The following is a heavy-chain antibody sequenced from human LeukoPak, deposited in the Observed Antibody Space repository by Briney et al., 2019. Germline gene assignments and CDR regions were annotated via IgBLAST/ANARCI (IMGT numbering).Heavy chain of an antibody. V-gene: IGHV3-53*01. J-gene: IGHJ3*02. CDR3: AREGSGSSHPYDAFDI. D-gene: IGHD6-13*01. Sequence: GRSLRLSCAASGFTFDDYAMHWVRQAPGKGLEWVSVIYSGGRTNHADSVKGRFTISRDNSKNTLHLQMNSLRAEDTAVYYCAREGSGSSHPYDAFDIWGQRTMVTVSS. CDR1: GFTFDDYA. CDR2: IYSGGRT.